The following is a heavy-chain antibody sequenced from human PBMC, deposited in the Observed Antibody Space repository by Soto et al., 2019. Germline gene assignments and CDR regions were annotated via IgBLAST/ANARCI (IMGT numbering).Heavy chain of an antibody. CDR3: ARCGGSGWRNFFYYGMDV. J-gene: IGHJ6*02. D-gene: IGHD6-19*01. CDR1: GGTFSSYA. Sequence: ASVKVSCKASGGTFSSYAISWVRQAPGQGLEWMGGIIPIFGTANYAQKFQGRVTITADESTSTAYMELSSLRSEDTAVYYCARCGGSGWRNFFYYGMDVWGEGTTVT. CDR2: IIPIFGTA. V-gene: IGHV1-69*13.